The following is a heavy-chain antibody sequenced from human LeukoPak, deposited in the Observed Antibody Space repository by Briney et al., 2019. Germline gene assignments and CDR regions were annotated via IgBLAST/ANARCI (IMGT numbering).Heavy chain of an antibody. V-gene: IGHV3-21*01. D-gene: IGHD3-16*01. J-gene: IGHJ4*02. Sequence: GGSLRLSCAASGFXFSDYIINWVRQAPGKGLEWVSSISSSSAFIYYADSVKGRFTISRDNAKNPLYLQMNSLRAEDTAVYYCARTQRGGAVDYWGQGTLVTVSS. CDR3: ARTQRGGAVDY. CDR2: ISSSSAFI. CDR1: GFXFSDYI.